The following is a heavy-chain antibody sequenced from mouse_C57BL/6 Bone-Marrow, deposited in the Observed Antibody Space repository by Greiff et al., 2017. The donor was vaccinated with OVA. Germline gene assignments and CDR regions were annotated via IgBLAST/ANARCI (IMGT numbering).Heavy chain of an antibody. V-gene: IGHV1-50*01. J-gene: IGHJ2*01. CDR3: ARRGY. CDR1: GYTFTSYW. Sequence: QVQLQQSGAELVKPGASVKLSCKASGYTFTSYWMQWVKQRPGQGLEWIGEIDPSDSSTNYNQKFKGKATLTVDTSSSTAYMQLSSLTSEDSAVYYCARRGYWGQGTTLTVSS. CDR2: IDPSDSST.